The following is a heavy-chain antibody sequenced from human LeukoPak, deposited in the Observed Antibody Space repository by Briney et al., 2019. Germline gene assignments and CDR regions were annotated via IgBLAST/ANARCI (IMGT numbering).Heavy chain of an antibody. V-gene: IGHV3-23*01. CDR3: AKDSSSAWFDP. CDR1: GFTFSNYA. J-gene: IGHJ5*02. CDR2: ISGNGVST. Sequence: PGGSLRLSCAASGFTFSNYAMSWVRQAPGKGLEWVSTISGNGVSTWYADPVKGRFTISRDNSKNTLYLQMNSLRAEDTAVYYCAKDSSSAWFDPWGQGTLVTVSS.